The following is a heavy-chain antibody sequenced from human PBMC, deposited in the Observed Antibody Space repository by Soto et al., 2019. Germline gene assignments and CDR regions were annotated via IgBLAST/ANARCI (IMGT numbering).Heavy chain of an antibody. CDR3: ASPNPGDRFGEPSKFHYYYGMDV. V-gene: IGHV3-66*01. CDR1: GFTVSSNY. J-gene: IGHJ6*02. Sequence: HPGGSLRLSCAASGFTVSSNYMSWVRQAPGKGLEWVSVIYSGGSTYYADSVKGRFTISRDNSKNTLYLQMNSLRAEDTAVYYCASPNPGDRFGEPSKFHYYYGMDVWGQGTTVTVSS. CDR2: IYSGGST. D-gene: IGHD3-10*01.